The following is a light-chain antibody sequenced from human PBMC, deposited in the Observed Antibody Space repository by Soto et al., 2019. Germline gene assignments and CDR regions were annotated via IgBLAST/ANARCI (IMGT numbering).Light chain of an antibody. J-gene: IGKJ4*01. Sequence: DIVMTQSPASLAVSLGERATINGKSSQSVLYRSNNKNHLAWYQQKPGQPPKLVIYWASTRASGVPDRFSGSGSGTDFTLTISSLQAEDVAVYYCYQYFSTPLTFGGGTKVEIK. CDR2: WAS. CDR1: QSVLYRSNNKNH. V-gene: IGKV4-1*01. CDR3: YQYFSTPLT.